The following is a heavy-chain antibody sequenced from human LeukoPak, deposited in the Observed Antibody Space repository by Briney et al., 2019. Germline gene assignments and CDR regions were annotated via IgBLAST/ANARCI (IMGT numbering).Heavy chain of an antibody. Sequence: GGSLRLSCAASGFTFSNYAMSWVRQAPGKGPEWVSAISGSGVSTYYADSVKGRFTISRDNFKNTLYLQMNSLRAEDTAVYYCAREGPNYYFDYWGQGTLVTVSS. D-gene: IGHD1-7*01. CDR2: ISGSGVST. J-gene: IGHJ4*02. V-gene: IGHV3-23*01. CDR1: GFTFSNYA. CDR3: AREGPNYYFDY.